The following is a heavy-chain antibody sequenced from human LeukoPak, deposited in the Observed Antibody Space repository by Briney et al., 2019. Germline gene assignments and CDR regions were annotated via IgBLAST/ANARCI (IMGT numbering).Heavy chain of an antibody. V-gene: IGHV3-23*01. CDR2: ISGSGGST. J-gene: IGHJ4*02. Sequence: GGSLRLSCAASGFTFSSYAMSWVRQAPGKGLEWVSAISGSGGSTYYADSVKGRFTISRDNSKNTLYLQMSSLRAEDTAVYYCAKASSTWIQLWSTDYWGQGTLVTVSS. CDR3: AKASSTWIQLWSTDY. CDR1: GFTFSSYA. D-gene: IGHD5-18*01.